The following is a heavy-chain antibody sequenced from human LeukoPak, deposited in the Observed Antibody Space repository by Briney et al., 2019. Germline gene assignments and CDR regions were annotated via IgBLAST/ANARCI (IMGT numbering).Heavy chain of an antibody. CDR2: IHSGSTT. Sequence: GGSLRLSCAASGFTVSNNYMSWVRQAPGKGLEWVSVIHSGSTTNCADSVQGRFTISRDNSKTTVYLHMNSLRAEDTAVYCCARDSDSGYGPFASWGQGTLVTVSS. CDR1: GFTVSNNY. V-gene: IGHV3-53*01. CDR3: ARDSDSGYGPFAS. J-gene: IGHJ4*02. D-gene: IGHD5-12*01.